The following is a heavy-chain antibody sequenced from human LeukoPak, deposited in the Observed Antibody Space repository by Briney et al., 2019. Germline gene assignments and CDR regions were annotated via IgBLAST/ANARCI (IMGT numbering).Heavy chain of an antibody. D-gene: IGHD3-16*01. CDR1: GFPFNVYG. CDR2: IKPGGSDK. V-gene: IGHV3-7*04. CDR3: ARDFGDEY. J-gene: IGHJ4*02. Sequence: GRSLRLSCAASGFPFNVYGMHWVRQAPGKGLEWVANIKPGGSDKYYVDSVKGRFTISRDNAENSLYLQMNSLRVEDTAVYYCARDFGDEYWGQGTLVTVSS.